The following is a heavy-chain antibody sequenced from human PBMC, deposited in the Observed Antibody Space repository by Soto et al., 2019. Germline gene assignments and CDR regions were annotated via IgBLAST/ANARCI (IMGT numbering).Heavy chain of an antibody. CDR1: GYTLPRFY. J-gene: IGHJ4*02. V-gene: IGHV1-2*04. CDR3: ARADAEWNSSGHFDY. Sequence: GASMKGSRKASGYTLPRFYMPWVRQAPGQGLEWMGWINPNSGGTNYAQKFQGWVTMTRDTSISTAYMELSRLRSDDTAVYYCARADAEWNSSGHFDYWGQGTLVTVS. CDR2: INPNSGGT. D-gene: IGHD3-22*01.